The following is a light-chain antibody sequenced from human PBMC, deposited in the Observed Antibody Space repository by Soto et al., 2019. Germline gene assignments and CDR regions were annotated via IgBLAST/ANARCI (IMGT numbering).Light chain of an antibody. Sequence: DIRLTQSPSFLSASVGDRVTITCRASQGISSYLAWYQQKPGKAPKLLIYAASTLQSGVPSRFSGSGSGTEFTLTISSLQAEDFATYYCQQLNSYPLSFGGGTEVEIK. CDR2: AAS. V-gene: IGKV1-9*01. J-gene: IGKJ4*01. CDR1: QGISSY. CDR3: QQLNSYPLS.